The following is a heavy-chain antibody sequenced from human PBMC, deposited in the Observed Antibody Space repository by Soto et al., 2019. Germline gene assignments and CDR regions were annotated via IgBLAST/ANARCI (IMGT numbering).Heavy chain of an antibody. J-gene: IGHJ3*01. Sequence: GGAQRLSCAASGFTIINYAMSWVRQAPGKGLKWVSSISGSGGNTYADSVKGRFTISRDNSKNTLYLQMNSLRAEDTAVYFCAKDIRQWLVLDAFDVWGQGTMVTVSS. V-gene: IGHV3-23*01. D-gene: IGHD6-19*01. CDR1: GFTIINYA. CDR2: ISGSGGNT. CDR3: AKDIRQWLVLDAFDV.